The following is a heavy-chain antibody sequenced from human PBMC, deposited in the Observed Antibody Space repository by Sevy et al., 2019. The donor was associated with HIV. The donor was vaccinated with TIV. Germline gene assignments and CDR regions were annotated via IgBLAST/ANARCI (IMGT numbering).Heavy chain of an antibody. CDR1: GFTFSHYN. CDR3: ARYGGYTDRGMDV. CDR2: ISSSSDYI. J-gene: IGHJ6*02. D-gene: IGHD1-26*01. Sequence: GGSLRLSCGASGFTFSHYNMNWVRQAPGKGLEWVSSISSSSDYIYYGDSMKGRFTISRDNAKNSLHLQMNSLTVEDTAVYYCARYGGYTDRGMDVWGQGTTVTVSS. V-gene: IGHV3-21*01.